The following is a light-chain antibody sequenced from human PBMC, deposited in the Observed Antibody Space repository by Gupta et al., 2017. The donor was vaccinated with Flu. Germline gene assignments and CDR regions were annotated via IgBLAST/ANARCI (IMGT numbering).Light chain of an antibody. Sequence: QSVLTQPPSASGTPGHIFTISCSGSSSNIGSNTVNWYQQLPGKAPQLLSYSNNQRPSGVPDRFAGYTVCNSEYPATRGLHCEDEGDEDGSEWDASLNAREVFGTGTKVTVL. V-gene: IGLV1-44*01. CDR1: SSNIGSNT. CDR3: SEWDASLNAREV. J-gene: IGLJ1*01. CDR2: SNN.